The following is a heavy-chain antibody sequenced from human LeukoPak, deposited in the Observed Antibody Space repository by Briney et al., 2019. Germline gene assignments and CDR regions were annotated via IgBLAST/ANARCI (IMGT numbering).Heavy chain of an antibody. D-gene: IGHD1-26*01. Sequence: LPGGSLRLSCAASGFTFSSYSMNWVRQAPGKGLEWVSYISSSSSTIYYADPVKGRFTISRDNAKNSLYLQMNSLRAEDTAVYYCARGEYSGSYYRTTYWGQGTLVTVSS. V-gene: IGHV3-48*01. J-gene: IGHJ4*02. CDR3: ARGEYSGSYYRTTY. CDR1: GFTFSSYS. CDR2: ISSSSSTI.